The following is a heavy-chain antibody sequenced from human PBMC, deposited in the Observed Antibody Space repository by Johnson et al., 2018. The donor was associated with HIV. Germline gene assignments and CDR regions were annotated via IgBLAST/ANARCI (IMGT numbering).Heavy chain of an antibody. CDR3: ARDPRIFDM. CDR2: IRFDGSIT. J-gene: IGHJ3*02. CDR1: GFAFEDYA. Sequence: VKLVESGGGVLRPGGSLRLSCAGSGFAFEDYAMSWVRQVPEKGLEWVAFIRFDGSITYYADSIKGRFAISRDNSKNTLYLQMNSLRAEDTAVYHCARDPRIFDMWGQGTMVTVSS. D-gene: IGHD1-14*01. V-gene: IGHV3-30*02.